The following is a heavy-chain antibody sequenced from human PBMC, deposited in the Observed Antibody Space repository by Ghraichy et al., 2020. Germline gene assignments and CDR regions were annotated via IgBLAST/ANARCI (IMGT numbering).Heavy chain of an antibody. CDR3: AGAGNYDFWRGSIDY. Sequence: SETLSLTCTVSGGSISSGSYYWSWIRQPAGKGLEWIGRIYTSGSTNYNPSLKSRVTISVDTSKNQFSLKLSSVTAADPAVYYCAGAGNYDFWRGSIDYLGQGTLVTVSS. CDR2: IYTSGST. V-gene: IGHV4-61*02. J-gene: IGHJ4*02. D-gene: IGHD3-3*01. CDR1: GGSISSGSYY.